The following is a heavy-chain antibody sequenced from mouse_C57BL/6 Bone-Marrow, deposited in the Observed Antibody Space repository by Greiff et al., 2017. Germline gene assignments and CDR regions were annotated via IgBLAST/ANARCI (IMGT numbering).Heavy chain of an antibody. J-gene: IGHJ2*01. V-gene: IGHV1-26*01. CDR1: GYTFTDYY. CDR2: INPNNGGT. D-gene: IGHD2-5*01. Sequence: EVKLQQSGPELVKPGASVKISCKASGYTFTDYYMNWVKQSHGKSLEWIGDINPNNGGTSYNQKFKGKATLTVDKSSSTAYMELRSLTSEDSAVYYCAREREDYSSRDYWGQGTTLTVSS. CDR3: AREREDYSSRDY.